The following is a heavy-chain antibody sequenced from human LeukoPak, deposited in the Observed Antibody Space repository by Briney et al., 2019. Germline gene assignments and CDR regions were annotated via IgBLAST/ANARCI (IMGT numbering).Heavy chain of an antibody. CDR3: ARLRGVGYCSSTSCRRHFDY. D-gene: IGHD2-2*01. CDR2: IYTSGST. J-gene: IGHJ4*02. CDR1: GGSISSYY. V-gene: IGHV4-4*07. Sequence: SETLSLTCTVSGGSISSYYWSWIRQPAGKGLEWIGRIYTSGSTNYNASLKSRVSMSVDTSKNQFSLKLSSVTAADTAVYYCARLRGVGYCSSTSCRRHFDYWGQGTLVTVSS.